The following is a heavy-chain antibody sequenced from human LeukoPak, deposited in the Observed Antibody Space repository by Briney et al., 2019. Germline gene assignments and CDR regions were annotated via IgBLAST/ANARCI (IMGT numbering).Heavy chain of an antibody. D-gene: IGHD3-10*01. J-gene: IGHJ4*02. CDR1: GFTFSTYG. Sequence: GRSLRLSCAASGFTFSTYGIHWVRQVPGKGLEWVAVIWYDGSIKYYADSVKGRFTISGDNSKNTLYLEMNSLRAEDTAVYYCARDLSIVRGHPYFDQWGQGTLVTVSS. CDR2: IWYDGSIK. V-gene: IGHV3-33*01. CDR3: ARDLSIVRGHPYFDQ.